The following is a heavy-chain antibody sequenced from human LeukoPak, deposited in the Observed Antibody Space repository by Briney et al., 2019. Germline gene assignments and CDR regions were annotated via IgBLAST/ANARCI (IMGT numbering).Heavy chain of an antibody. CDR3: ARAEASVTAFDF. J-gene: IGHJ4*02. Sequence: PGGSLRLSCAASGFTFDGYTMNWVRQAPGKGLEGVASISSRSDYIYYADSVRGRFAVSRENAKNSLSLQMNTLRAEDTATYYCARAEASVTAFDFWGQGSLVTVSS. CDR1: GFTFDGYT. V-gene: IGHV3-21*01. CDR2: ISSRSDYI. D-gene: IGHD2-21*02.